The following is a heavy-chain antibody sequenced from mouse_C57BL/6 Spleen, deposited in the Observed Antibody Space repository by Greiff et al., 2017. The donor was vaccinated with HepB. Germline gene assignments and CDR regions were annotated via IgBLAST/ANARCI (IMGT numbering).Heavy chain of an antibody. CDR2: INPNNGGT. CDR1: GYTFTDYN. D-gene: IGHD1-1*01. CDR3: AGGYYYGSSYYWYFDV. V-gene: IGHV1-22*01. J-gene: IGHJ1*03. Sequence: EVQLQQSGPELVKPGASVKMSCKASGYTFTDYNMHWVKQSHGKSLEWIGYINPNNGGTSYNQKFKGKATLTVNKSSSTAYMELRSLTSEDSAVYYCAGGYYYGSSYYWYFDVWGTGTTVTVSS.